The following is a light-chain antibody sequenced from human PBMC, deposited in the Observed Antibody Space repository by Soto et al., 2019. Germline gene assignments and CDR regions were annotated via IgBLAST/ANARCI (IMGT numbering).Light chain of an antibody. CDR3: QQYSKYPWT. CDR2: KAS. CDR1: QSIDRW. J-gene: IGKJ1*01. V-gene: IGKV1-5*03. Sequence: DIQMTQSPSTLSASVGDRDTITCRASQSIDRWLAWYQQKPGKAPKLLMYKASILQSGIPSRFSGSGSGTEFTLTISSLQPDDVASYYCQQYSKYPWTFGQGTKVEI.